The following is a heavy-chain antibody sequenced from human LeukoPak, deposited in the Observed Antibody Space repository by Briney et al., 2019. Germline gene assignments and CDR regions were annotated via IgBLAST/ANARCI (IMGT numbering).Heavy chain of an antibody. Sequence: GGSLRLSCAASGFTVSSNYMTWVRQAPGKGLEWMANIKQDGSERNYMDSVKGRFTLSRDNTKNSIYLQMNSLRADDTAIYHCARGGTRRPSPFDYWGQGILVTVSS. J-gene: IGHJ4*02. D-gene: IGHD1-14*01. CDR2: IKQDGSER. V-gene: IGHV3-7*03. CDR1: GFTVSSNY. CDR3: ARGGTRRPSPFDY.